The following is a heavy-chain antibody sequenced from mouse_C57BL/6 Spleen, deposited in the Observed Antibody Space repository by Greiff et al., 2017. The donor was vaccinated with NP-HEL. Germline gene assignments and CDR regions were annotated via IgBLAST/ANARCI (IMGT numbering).Heavy chain of an antibody. CDR1: GYTFTSYW. Sequence: VQLQQPGAELVKPGASVKMSCKASGYTFTSYWITWVKQRPGQGLEWIGDIYPGSGSTNYNEKFKSKATLTVDTSSSIAYMQLSSLTSEDSAVYYCASSTVVPYEGYFDVWGTGTTVTVSS. V-gene: IGHV1-55*01. J-gene: IGHJ1*03. D-gene: IGHD1-1*01. CDR3: ASSTVVPYEGYFDV. CDR2: IYPGSGST.